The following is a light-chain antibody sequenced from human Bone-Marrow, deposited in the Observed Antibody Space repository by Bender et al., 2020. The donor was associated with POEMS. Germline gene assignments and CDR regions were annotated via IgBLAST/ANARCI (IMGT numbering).Light chain of an antibody. CDR1: SSDVGGYDY. V-gene: IGLV2-14*01. J-gene: IGLJ1*01. CDR3: SSYISDTTRV. Sequence: QSALTQPASVSGSPGQSIAISCTGTSSDVGGYDYVSWYQQHPGRAPRLMIYEVSNRPSGVSNRFSGSKSGNTASLTISGLQAEDEADYYCSSYISDTTRVFGSGTKVTVL. CDR2: EVS.